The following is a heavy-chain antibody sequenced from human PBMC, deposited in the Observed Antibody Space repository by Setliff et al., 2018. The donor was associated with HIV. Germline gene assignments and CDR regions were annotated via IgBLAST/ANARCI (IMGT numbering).Heavy chain of an antibody. CDR1: GGSISSHY. Sequence: PSETLSLTCTVSGGSISSHYWSWIRQPPGKGLEWIGYIYYSGSTNYNPSLKSRLTISVDTSKNQVSLKLSSVTAADTAVYYCARDGPLEGSYRYYYYYMDVWGKGTTVTVSS. D-gene: IGHD3-10*01. CDR2: IYYSGST. CDR3: ARDGPLEGSYRYYYYYMDV. J-gene: IGHJ6*03. V-gene: IGHV4-59*11.